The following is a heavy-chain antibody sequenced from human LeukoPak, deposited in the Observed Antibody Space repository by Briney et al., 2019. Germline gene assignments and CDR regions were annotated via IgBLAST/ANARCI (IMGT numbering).Heavy chain of an antibody. CDR2: LSGSGITT. Sequence: GGSLRLSCAASGFTFSNSAMSWVRQAPGKGLEWVSTLSGSGITTYYADSVKGRFIISRDNSKNTLYLQMNSLRAEDTAAYYCAKGIYSSGWSYFDYWGHGTLVTVSS. J-gene: IGHJ4*01. CDR3: AKGIYSSGWSYFDY. V-gene: IGHV3-23*01. CDR1: GFTFSNSA. D-gene: IGHD6-19*01.